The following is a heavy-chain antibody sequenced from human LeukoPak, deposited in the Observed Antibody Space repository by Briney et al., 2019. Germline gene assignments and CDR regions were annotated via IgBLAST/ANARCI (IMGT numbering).Heavy chain of an antibody. CDR3: TRDEM. CDR2: INQDASER. CDR1: GFTSATSW. V-gene: IGHV3-7*04. Sequence: GGSLRLSCTAYGFTSATSWTSWVRQAPGKGLEWVANINQDASERYYVDSVKGRFTIFRDNAKNSLYLQINSLRAEDTAVYYCTRDEMWGPGTMVIVSS. J-gene: IGHJ3*02.